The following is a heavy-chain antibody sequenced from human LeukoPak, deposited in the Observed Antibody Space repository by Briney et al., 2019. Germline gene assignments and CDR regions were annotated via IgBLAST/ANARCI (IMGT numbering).Heavy chain of an antibody. J-gene: IGHJ6*02. CDR2: IFTNGDTT. CDR3: VKSPSDGLDV. Sequence: PGGSLRLSCSASGFTFSIYPMHWVRQAPGKGLEYASTIFTNGDTTSYAASVKGRFTTSRDDSKNTLYLQMSSLRPEDTAVYYCVKSPSDGLDVWGQGATVTVSS. V-gene: IGHV3-64D*09. CDR1: GFTFSIYP.